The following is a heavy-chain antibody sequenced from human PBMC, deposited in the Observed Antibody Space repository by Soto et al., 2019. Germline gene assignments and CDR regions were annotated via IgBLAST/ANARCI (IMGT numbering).Heavy chain of an antibody. J-gene: IGHJ5*02. CDR3: ARDRQQLDFDP. Sequence: LRLSCASSGFTFSRDSMNWVRQAPGRGLEWVSSISSSSSYIYYADSVKGRFTISRDNAKNSLYLQMNSLRAEDTAVYYCARDRQQLDFDPWGQGTLVTVSS. D-gene: IGHD6-13*01. V-gene: IGHV3-21*01. CDR1: GFTFSRDS. CDR2: ISSSSSYI.